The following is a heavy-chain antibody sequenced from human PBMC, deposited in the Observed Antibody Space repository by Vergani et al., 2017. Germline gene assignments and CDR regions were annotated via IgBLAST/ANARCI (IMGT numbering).Heavy chain of an antibody. CDR3: ARDIMVRRVMGYAFGGMEV. D-gene: IGHD3-10*01. Sequence: EVQLVESGGGLVQPGGSLRLSCAASGLTVSSNYMSWVRQAPGKGLEWVSVIYSGGSTYYADSVKGRFTISRHNSKNTLYLQMNSLRAGDTAVDYCARDIMVRRVMGYAFGGMEVWGQGTTVTVSS. V-gene: IGHV3-53*04. CDR2: IYSGGST. J-gene: IGHJ6*02. CDR1: GLTVSSNY.